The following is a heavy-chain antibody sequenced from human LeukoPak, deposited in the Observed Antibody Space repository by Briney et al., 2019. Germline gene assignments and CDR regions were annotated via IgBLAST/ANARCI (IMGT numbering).Heavy chain of an antibody. CDR2: ISGSGGST. Sequence: GGSLRLSCAASGFTFSSFAMSWVRQAPGKGLEWGSFISGSGGSTHYADSVKGRFTISRDNSKNTLYLQMNSLRADDTAVYYCAKDIYYDPYYFDSWGQGTLVTVSS. V-gene: IGHV3-23*01. D-gene: IGHD3-22*01. J-gene: IGHJ4*02. CDR3: AKDIYYDPYYFDS. CDR1: GFTFSSFA.